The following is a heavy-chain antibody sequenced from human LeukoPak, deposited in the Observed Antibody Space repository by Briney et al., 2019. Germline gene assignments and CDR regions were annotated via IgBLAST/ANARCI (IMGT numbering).Heavy chain of an antibody. D-gene: IGHD1-1*01. CDR3: ARGKGRNDPRAGKRNAFDI. J-gene: IGHJ3*02. CDR2: INHSGST. Sequence: PSETLSLTCAVYGGSFSGYYWSWIRQPPGKGLEWIGEINHSGSTNYNPSLKSRVTISVDTSKNQFSLKLSSVTAADTAVYYCARGKGRNDPRAGKRNAFDIWGQGTMVTVSS. CDR1: GGSFSGYY. V-gene: IGHV4-34*01.